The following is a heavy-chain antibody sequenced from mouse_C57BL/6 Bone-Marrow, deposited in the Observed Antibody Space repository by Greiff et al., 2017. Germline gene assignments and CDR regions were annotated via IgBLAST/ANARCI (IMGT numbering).Heavy chain of an antibody. D-gene: IGHD2-5*01. Sequence: QVQLQQSGAELARPGASVKLSCKASGYTFTSYGISWVKQRTGQGLEWIGEIYPRSGNTYYNEKFKGKATLTADKSSSTAYMELRSLTSEDSAVYFCARSAYYSNYEAYWGQGILVTVSA. CDR2: IYPRSGNT. CDR3: ARSAYYSNYEAY. CDR1: GYTFTSYG. V-gene: IGHV1-81*01. J-gene: IGHJ3*01.